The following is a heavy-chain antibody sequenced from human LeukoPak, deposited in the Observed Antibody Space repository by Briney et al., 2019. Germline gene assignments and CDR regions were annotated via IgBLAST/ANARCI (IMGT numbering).Heavy chain of an antibody. CDR1: GITFSSYA. J-gene: IGHJ5*02. CDR3: VRGGESTWS. D-gene: IGHD2-15*01. Sequence: GGSLRLSCAASGITFSSYAMHWVRQAPGKGLEWVAVISYDGSNKYYADSVKGRFTISRDNSKNTLYLQMNSLRAEDTAVYYCVRGGESTWSWGQGTLVTVSS. V-gene: IGHV3-30-3*01. CDR2: ISYDGSNK.